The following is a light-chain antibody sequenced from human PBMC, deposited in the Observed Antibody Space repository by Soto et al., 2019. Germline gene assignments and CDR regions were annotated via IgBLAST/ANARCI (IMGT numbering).Light chain of an antibody. Sequence: DIQLTQSPSFLSASVGDRITITCRASQGISSYLAWYQQKPGKAPKILIYDASTLQSGVPSRFSGSGSGTEFTLTISSLQPEDFATYYCQQLNSYPRTFGQGTKVEIK. CDR3: QQLNSYPRT. CDR2: DAS. V-gene: IGKV1-9*01. J-gene: IGKJ1*01. CDR1: QGISSY.